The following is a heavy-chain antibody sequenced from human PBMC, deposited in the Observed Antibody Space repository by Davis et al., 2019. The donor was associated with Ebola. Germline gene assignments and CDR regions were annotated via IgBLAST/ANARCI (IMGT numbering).Heavy chain of an antibody. Sequence: GESLKISCVASGFTFGSYAMNWFRQAPGKGLEWVANIKQDGSEKYYVDSVKGRFTISRDNAKNSLYLQMNSLRAEDTAVYYCAKGLRITMIVVVPDILDYWGQGTLVTVSS. D-gene: IGHD3-22*01. CDR3: AKGLRITMIVVVPDILDY. CDR1: GFTFGSYA. V-gene: IGHV3-7*01. J-gene: IGHJ4*02. CDR2: IKQDGSEK.